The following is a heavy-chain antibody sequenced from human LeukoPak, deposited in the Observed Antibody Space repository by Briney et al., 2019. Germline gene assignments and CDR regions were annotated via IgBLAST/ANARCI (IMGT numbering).Heavy chain of an antibody. J-gene: IGHJ1*01. CDR2: ISDGESP. CDR1: GGFINYYY. CDR3: AQDRFNFAL. V-gene: IGHV4-59*01. D-gene: IGHD5-24*01. Sequence: PSETLSLTCTVSGGFINYYYWSWIRQFPGKGLEWIGYISDGESPDYNPSLQSRVTIYVDSSKNLLFLNLTSVTAADTAVYYCAQDRFNFALWGQGTLVTVSS.